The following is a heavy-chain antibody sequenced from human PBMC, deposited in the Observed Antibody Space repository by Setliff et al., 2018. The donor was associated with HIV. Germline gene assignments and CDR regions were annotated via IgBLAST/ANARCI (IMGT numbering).Heavy chain of an antibody. Sequence: SETLSLTCSVSGAPIDDASYYWAWIRQPPGKGLEWIGSIYFSERPYYNPSLSSRVTISVDTSKNQVSLWLSSVTAADTAIYYCARQWSGSCSGGSCYPIDSWGQGTLVTVSS. CDR2: IYFSERP. J-gene: IGHJ4*02. D-gene: IGHD2-15*01. CDR3: ARQWSGSCSGGSCYPIDS. V-gene: IGHV4-39*01. CDR1: GAPIDDASYY.